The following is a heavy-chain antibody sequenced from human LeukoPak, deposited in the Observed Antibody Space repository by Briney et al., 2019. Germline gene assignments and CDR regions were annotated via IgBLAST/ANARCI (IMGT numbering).Heavy chain of an antibody. Sequence: PGGSLRLSCEASGLTFSRDWMHWVRQAPGKGLVWFSRINNDGRSTTYADSVKGRSTISRDNAKNTLYLQMNSLRAEDTADYYCARLYGPGTNEYFQLWGQGTLVTLSS. CDR3: ARLYGPGTNEYFQL. CDR1: GLTFSRDW. J-gene: IGHJ1*01. V-gene: IGHV3-74*03. CDR2: INNDGRST. D-gene: IGHD3-10*01.